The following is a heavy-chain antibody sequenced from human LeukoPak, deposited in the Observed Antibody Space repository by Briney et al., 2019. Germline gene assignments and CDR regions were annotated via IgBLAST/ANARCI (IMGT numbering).Heavy chain of an antibody. D-gene: IGHD6-13*01. J-gene: IGHJ4*02. CDR1: GYSFAGYG. Sequence: GASVKVSCKASGYSFAGYGISWVRQAPGQGLEWIGWISTYSGNTYYAHNLQGRITVTTETSTSTAYMELRSLRSDDTAVYYCARVGAAPGHFDYWGQGTQLTVSS. V-gene: IGHV1-18*01. CDR3: ARVGAAPGHFDY. CDR2: ISTYSGNT.